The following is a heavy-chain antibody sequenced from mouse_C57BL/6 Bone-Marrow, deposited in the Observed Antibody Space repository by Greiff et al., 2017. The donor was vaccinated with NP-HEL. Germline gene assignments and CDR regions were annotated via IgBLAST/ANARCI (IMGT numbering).Heavy chain of an antibody. Sequence: VQLQQSGAELVRPGASVTLSCKASGYTFTDYEMHWVKQTPVHGLEWIGAIDPETGGTAYNQKFKGKAILTADKSSSTAYMELRSLTSEDSAVYDCTRIDCFAGLSGRDYWGQGTTLTVSS. J-gene: IGHJ2*01. V-gene: IGHV1-15*01. CDR3: TRIDCFAGLSGRDY. D-gene: IGHD4-1*01. CDR1: GYTFTDYE. CDR2: IDPETGGT.